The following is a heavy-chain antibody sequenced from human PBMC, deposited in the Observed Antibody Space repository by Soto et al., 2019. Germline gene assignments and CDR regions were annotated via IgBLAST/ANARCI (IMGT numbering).Heavy chain of an antibody. J-gene: IGHJ5*02. CDR3: ARVERDMVATTGWFDP. V-gene: IGHV4-30-4*01. CDR2: IYYSGST. CDR1: GGSIISGDYY. D-gene: IGHD5-12*01. Sequence: RSETLSLTCTVSGGSIISGDYYFICIREPPWKDLEWIGYIYYSGSTYYNPSLKSRVTMSVDTSKNQFSLKLSSVTAADTAVYYCARVERDMVATTGWFDPWGQGTLVTVSS.